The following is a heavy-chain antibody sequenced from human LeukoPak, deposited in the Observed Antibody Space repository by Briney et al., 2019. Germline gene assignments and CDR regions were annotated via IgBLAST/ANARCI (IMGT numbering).Heavy chain of an antibody. Sequence: ASVKVSCKASGHTFTSYAMHWVRQAPGQRLEWMGWINAGNGNTKYSQKFQGRVTITRDTSASTAYMELSSLRSEDTAMYYCARLYFYGSGSYGGFDYWGQGTLVTVSS. D-gene: IGHD3-10*01. CDR2: INAGNGNT. CDR1: GHTFTSYA. V-gene: IGHV1-3*01. CDR3: ARLYFYGSGSYGGFDY. J-gene: IGHJ4*02.